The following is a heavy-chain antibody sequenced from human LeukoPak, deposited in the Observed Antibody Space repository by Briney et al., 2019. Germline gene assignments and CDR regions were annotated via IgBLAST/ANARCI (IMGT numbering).Heavy chain of an antibody. Sequence: GGSLRLSCAASGFTFSSYAMSWVRQAPGKGLEWVANIKQDGSEKYYVDSVKGRFTISRDNAKNSLYLQMNSLRAEDTAVYYCARDYDILTGYYDYWGQGTLVTVSS. V-gene: IGHV3-7*01. CDR3: ARDYDILTGYYDY. CDR2: IKQDGSEK. CDR1: GFTFSSYA. D-gene: IGHD3-9*01. J-gene: IGHJ4*02.